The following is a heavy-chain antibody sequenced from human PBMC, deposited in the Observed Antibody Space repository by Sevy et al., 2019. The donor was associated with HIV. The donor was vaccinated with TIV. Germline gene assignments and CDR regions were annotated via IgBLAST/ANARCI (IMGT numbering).Heavy chain of an antibody. Sequence: ASVKVSCKASGGTFSSYAISWVRQAPGQGLEWMGGIIAGNGNTKYSQKFQGRVTITRDTSASTAYMELSSLRSEDTAVYYCARVWYYYDSSGYYYDYWGQGTLVTVSS. V-gene: IGHV1-3*01. CDR3: ARVWYYYDSSGYYYDY. J-gene: IGHJ4*02. CDR2: IIAGNGNT. D-gene: IGHD3-22*01. CDR1: GGTFSSYA.